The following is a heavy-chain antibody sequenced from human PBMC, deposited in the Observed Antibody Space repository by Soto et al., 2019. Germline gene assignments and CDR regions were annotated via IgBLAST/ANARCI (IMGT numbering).Heavy chain of an antibody. CDR3: ARTYDISGYYYAYYYGMDV. CDR2: IYYSGRT. J-gene: IGHJ6*02. CDR1: GGSISSSSYY. Sequence: QLQLQESGPGLVKPSETLSLTCTVSGGSISSSSYYWGWIRQPPGKGLEWIGGIYYSGRTYYNPSLETRVTRSVDTSKNQFSLKLSSVTAADTAVYDCARTYDISGYYYAYYYGMDVWGQGTTGTVSS. D-gene: IGHD3-22*01. V-gene: IGHV4-39*01.